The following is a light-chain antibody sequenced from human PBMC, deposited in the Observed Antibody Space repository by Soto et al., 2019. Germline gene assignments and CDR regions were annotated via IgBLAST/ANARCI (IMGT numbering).Light chain of an antibody. CDR3: QQSYSPPPIT. V-gene: IGKV1-39*01. CDR1: KTISNY. J-gene: IGKJ5*01. Sequence: DIQMTPSPSSLSASVGDRVTITCRASKTISNYLNWYQKKPGKAPQLLIYAASTLQRGVPSRFSGSGSGTDFTLTIGSLQPEDSATYYCQQSYSPPPITFGQGTRLEIK. CDR2: AAS.